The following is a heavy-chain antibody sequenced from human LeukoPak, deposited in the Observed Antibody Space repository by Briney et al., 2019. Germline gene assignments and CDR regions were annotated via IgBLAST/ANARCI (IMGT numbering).Heavy chain of an antibody. CDR2: ISGDGTRT. CDR1: GFSFSSYA. J-gene: IGHJ4*02. CDR3: AKWPEGAMDYFDY. D-gene: IGHD3-16*01. V-gene: IGHV3-23*01. Sequence: GGSLRLSCAASGFSFSSYAMTWARQAPVKGLEWVSAISGDGTRTYYADSVKGRFTISRDNSKNTLYLEMSSLRVEDTAIYYCAKWPEGAMDYFDYWGQGIMVSISS.